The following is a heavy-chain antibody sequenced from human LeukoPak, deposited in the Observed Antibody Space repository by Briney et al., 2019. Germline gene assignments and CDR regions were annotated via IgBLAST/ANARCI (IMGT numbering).Heavy chain of an antibody. J-gene: IGHJ4*02. D-gene: IGHD5-12*01. Sequence: ASVKVSCKASGYSFTSYDINWVRQATGQGLEWMGWMNPNSGNTGYAQKFQGRVTMTKNTSISTAYMSLNILTSEAPAVYYCARADSGYDLANYWGQGTLVTVSS. CDR3: ARADSGYDLANY. CDR1: GYSFTSYD. CDR2: MNPNSGNT. V-gene: IGHV1-8*01.